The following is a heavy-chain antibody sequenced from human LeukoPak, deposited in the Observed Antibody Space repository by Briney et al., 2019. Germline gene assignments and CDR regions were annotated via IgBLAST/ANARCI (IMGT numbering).Heavy chain of an antibody. CDR3: AGDRGSGWYYFDY. CDR1: GGSISSSSYY. D-gene: IGHD6-19*01. J-gene: IGHJ4*02. Sequence: SETLSLTCTVSGGSISSSSYYWGWIRQPPGTGLEWIGYIYYSGSTNYNPSLKSRVTISVDTSKNQFSLKLSSVTAADTAVYYCAGDRGSGWYYFDYWGQGTLVTVSS. V-gene: IGHV4-61*05. CDR2: IYYSGST.